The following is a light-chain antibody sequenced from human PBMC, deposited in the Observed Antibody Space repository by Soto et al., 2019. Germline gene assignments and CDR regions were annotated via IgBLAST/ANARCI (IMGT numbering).Light chain of an antibody. J-gene: IGKJ4*01. V-gene: IGKV3-15*01. CDR3: QQYDEWPLT. Sequence: EKVMTQSPATLSVSPGERDTLSCRASQNVKTRLAWYQQKPGQAPRLLIYDAFTRATGIPARFSGSASGTEFTLTISSLQSEDFAVYYCQQYDEWPLTFGGGTKVEIK. CDR1: QNVKTR. CDR2: DAF.